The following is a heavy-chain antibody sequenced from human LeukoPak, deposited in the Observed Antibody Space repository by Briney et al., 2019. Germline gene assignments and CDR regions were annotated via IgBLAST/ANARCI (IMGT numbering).Heavy chain of an antibody. CDR3: AREGFKNYYGSGRAYYMDV. Sequence: GGSLRLSCAASGFTFSSYSMNWVRQAPGKGLEWVSSISSSSSYIYYADSVKGRFTISRDNAKNSLYLKMNSLRAEDTAVYYCAREGFKNYYGSGRAYYMDVWGKGTTVTISS. J-gene: IGHJ6*03. CDR1: GFTFSSYS. V-gene: IGHV3-21*01. D-gene: IGHD3-10*01. CDR2: ISSSSSYI.